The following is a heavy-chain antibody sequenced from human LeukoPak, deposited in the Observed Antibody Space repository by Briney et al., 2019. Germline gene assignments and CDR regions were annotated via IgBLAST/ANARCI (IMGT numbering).Heavy chain of an antibody. V-gene: IGHV3-53*01. CDR3: ARDGADNSGYYFGSL. J-gene: IGHJ3*01. CDR2: IYSGSTT. Sequence: PGGSLRLSCAASGFTVSSNYMTWVRQAPGKGLEWVSIIYSGSTTNYADSVKGRFTISRDTSKNTLYLQMNSLRVEDTAVYYCARDGADNSGYYFGSLWGQGTAVTVSS. CDR1: GFTVSSNY. D-gene: IGHD3-22*01.